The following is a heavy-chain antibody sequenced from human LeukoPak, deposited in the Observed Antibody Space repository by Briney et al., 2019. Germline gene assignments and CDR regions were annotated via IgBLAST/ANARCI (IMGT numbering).Heavy chain of an antibody. V-gene: IGHV3-23*01. CDR2: ISGSDGST. CDR1: GFAFSSYA. D-gene: IGHD6-19*01. Sequence: GGSLRLSCAASGFAFSSYAMTWVRQAPGKGLEWVSTISGSDGSTYYADSVKGRFTISRDNSKNTLYLQMNSLRAEDTAVYYCAKATDRSGWYSAIDYWGQGTLVTVSS. CDR3: AKATDRSGWYSAIDY. J-gene: IGHJ4*02.